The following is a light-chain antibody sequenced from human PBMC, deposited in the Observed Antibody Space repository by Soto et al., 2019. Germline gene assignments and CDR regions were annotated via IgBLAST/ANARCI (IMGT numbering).Light chain of an antibody. CDR3: QQYGSSPEYT. CDR1: QSVSSSY. CDR2: GAS. Sequence: EIVLTQSPGTLSLSPGERATLSCRASQSVSSSYLAWYQQKPGQAPRLLIYGASSRATGIPDRFSSSGSGTDFTLTTSRLEPEDVAVYYCQQYGSSPEYTFGQGTKLEIK. J-gene: IGKJ2*01. V-gene: IGKV3-20*01.